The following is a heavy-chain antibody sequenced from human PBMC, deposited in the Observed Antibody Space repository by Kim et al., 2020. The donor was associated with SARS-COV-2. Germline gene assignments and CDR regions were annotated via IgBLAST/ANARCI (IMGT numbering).Heavy chain of an antibody. V-gene: IGHV1-3*01. Sequence: GNGNTIYSQKFQGRVTLSTDTSASTAYMELSRLRSEDSAVYFCLGGYYFDYWGQGTLVTVSS. D-gene: IGHD2-15*01. J-gene: IGHJ4*02. CDR2: GNGNT. CDR3: LGGYYFDY.